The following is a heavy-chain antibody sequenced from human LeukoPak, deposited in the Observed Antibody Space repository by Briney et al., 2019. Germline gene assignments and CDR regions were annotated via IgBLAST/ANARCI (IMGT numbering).Heavy chain of an antibody. V-gene: IGHV1-58*01. Sequence: SVKVSCKASGFIFATSAVQWVRQARGQRLEWIGWTVVGSGHTNYAQKFQERVTITRDMSTSTAYMEVSSLRSEDTAVYYCAATLTMTTGSSYYGMDVWGQGTTVTVSS. CDR3: AATLTMTTGSSYYGMDV. CDR1: GFIFATSA. J-gene: IGHJ6*02. CDR2: TVVGSGHT. D-gene: IGHD4-17*01.